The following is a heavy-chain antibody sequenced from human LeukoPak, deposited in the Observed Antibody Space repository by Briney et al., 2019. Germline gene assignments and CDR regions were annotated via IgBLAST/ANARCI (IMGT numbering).Heavy chain of an antibody. CDR2: IYYSGST. J-gene: IGHJ4*02. CDR1: GGSISSSSYY. Sequence: PSETLSLTCTVSGGSISSSSYYWGWIRQPPGKGLEWIGSIYYSGSTYCNPSLKSRVTISVDTSKNQFSLKLSSVTAADTAVYYCASPGGYSYGHFGYWGQGTLATVSS. D-gene: IGHD5-18*01. CDR3: ASPGGYSYGHFGY. V-gene: IGHV4-39*01.